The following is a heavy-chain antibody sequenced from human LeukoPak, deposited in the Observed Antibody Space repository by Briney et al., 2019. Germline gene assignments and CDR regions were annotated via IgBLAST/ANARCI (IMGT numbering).Heavy chain of an antibody. J-gene: IGHJ3*01. CDR2: IYFTGTT. CDR1: GDSISGGYY. D-gene: IGHD3-10*01. Sequence: SETLSLTCTVAGDSISGGYYWDWIRQPAGKGLEWIGRIYFTGTTNYNPSLKSRVTMTVKPSKSQFSLKLTSVTAADTAVYYCARDRGWGAFNAWGQGTRVTVSP. CDR3: ARDRGWGAFNA. V-gene: IGHV4-4*07.